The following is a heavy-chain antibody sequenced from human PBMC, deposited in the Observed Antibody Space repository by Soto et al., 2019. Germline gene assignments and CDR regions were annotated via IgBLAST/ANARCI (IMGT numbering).Heavy chain of an antibody. CDR3: AKDRPRRTAGYFFDY. D-gene: IGHD1-1*01. CDR1: GFTFSGSA. CDR2: IRSKANSYAT. Sequence: GGSLRLSCAASGFTFSGSAMHWVRQASGKGLEWVGRIRSKANSYATAYAASVKGRFTISRDDSKNTAYLQMNSLKTEDTALYYCAKDRPRRTAGYFFDYWGQGT. J-gene: IGHJ4*02. V-gene: IGHV3-73*01.